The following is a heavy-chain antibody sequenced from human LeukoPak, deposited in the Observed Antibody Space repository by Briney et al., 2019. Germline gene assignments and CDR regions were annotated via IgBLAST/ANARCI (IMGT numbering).Heavy chain of an antibody. CDR3: ARSGRLEWFNSDWFDP. CDR2: IYTSGST. Sequence: SQTLSLTCTVSGGSISSGSYYWSWIRQPAGQGLEWIGRIYTSGSTNYNPSLKGRVTISVDTSKNQFSLKLSSVTAADTAVYYCARSGRLEWFNSDWFDPWGQGTLVTVSS. CDR1: GGSISSGSYY. V-gene: IGHV4-61*02. J-gene: IGHJ5*02. D-gene: IGHD3-3*01.